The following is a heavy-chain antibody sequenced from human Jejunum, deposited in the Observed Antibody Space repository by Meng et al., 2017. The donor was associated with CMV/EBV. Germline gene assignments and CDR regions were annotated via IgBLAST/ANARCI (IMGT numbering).Heavy chain of an antibody. V-gene: IGHV3-30*02. Sequence: AASGSTVNTYGMHWVRQAPGKGLEWVAFIRYDGSDKKYGDSLKGRFTISRDNSKNTVYLQLNSLRTEDTAVYYCASADASSDSWRGWGQGTLVTVSS. J-gene: IGHJ4*02. CDR3: ASADASSDSWRG. CDR1: GSTVNTYG. D-gene: IGHD3/OR15-3a*01. CDR2: IRYDGSDK.